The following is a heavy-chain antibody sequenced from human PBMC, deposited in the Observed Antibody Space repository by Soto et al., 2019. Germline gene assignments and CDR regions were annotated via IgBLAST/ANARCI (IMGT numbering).Heavy chain of an antibody. D-gene: IGHD3-3*01. CDR1: GFIVTSNQ. Sequence: GGSVRLSCVASGFIVTSNQMSWVRQAPGKGLEWVSVIYSGHTTYYADSVECRFTISRDDSKNTLYLQMNSLRVEDTAVYYCVRGPSDHKLRLVEWPYGDYWGQGALVTVSS. J-gene: IGHJ4*02. CDR2: IYSGHTT. V-gene: IGHV3-53*01. CDR3: VRGPSDHKLRLVEWPYGDY.